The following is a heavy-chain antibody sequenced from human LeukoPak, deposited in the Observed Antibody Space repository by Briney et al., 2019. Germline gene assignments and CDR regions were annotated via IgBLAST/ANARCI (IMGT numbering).Heavy chain of an antibody. D-gene: IGHD2-21*01. J-gene: IGHJ4*02. V-gene: IGHV3-21*01. CDR2: ISSSSSYI. CDR3: ARRSGYEVISDY. CDR1: GFTFSSYS. Sequence: KPGGSLRLSCAASGFTFSSYSMNWVRQAPGKGLEWVSSISSSSSYIYYADSVKGRFTISRDNTKNSLYLQMNSLRAEDTAVYYCARRSGYEVISDYWGQGTLVTVSS.